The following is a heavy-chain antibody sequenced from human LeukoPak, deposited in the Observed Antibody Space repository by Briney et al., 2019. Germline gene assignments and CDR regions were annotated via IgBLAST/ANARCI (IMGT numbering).Heavy chain of an antibody. D-gene: IGHD3-22*01. CDR2: ISDTGTT. V-gene: IGHV4-59*12. CDR1: GGSISSYY. Sequence: ASETLSLTCTVSGGSISSYYWNWIRQPPGKGPERIGCISDTGTTKYNPAFKSRVTISVDTSKNQFSLKLTSVTAADTAVYFCATGYYEPFEKWGQGTLVSVSS. CDR3: ATGYYEPFEK. J-gene: IGHJ4*02.